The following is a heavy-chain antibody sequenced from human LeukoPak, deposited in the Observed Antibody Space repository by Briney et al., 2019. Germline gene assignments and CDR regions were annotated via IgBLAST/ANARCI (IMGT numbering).Heavy chain of an antibody. CDR2: IKSKTDGGTT. J-gene: IGHJ4*02. V-gene: IGHV3-15*01. D-gene: IGHD1-1*01. CDR1: GFTFSNAW. Sequence: GGSLRLSCAASGFTFSNAWMSWVRQAPGKGLEWVGRIKSKTDGGTTDYAALVKGRFTISRDDTKNTLYLQMNSLKTEDTAVYYCTTDHPSFDNLNDVSDYWGQGTLVTVSS. CDR3: TTDHPSFDNLNDVSDY.